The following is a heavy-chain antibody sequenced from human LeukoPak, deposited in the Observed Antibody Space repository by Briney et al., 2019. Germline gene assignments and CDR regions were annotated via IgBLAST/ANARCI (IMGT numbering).Heavy chain of an antibody. CDR2: INPNSGGT. Sequence: GSSVKVSCKASGYTFTAYYIHWVRQAPGQGLELMGRINPNSGGTNYAQKFQGRVTMTRDTSISTAYMELSRLKSDATAVYYCASVAYYDSSGYYLGDYWGQGTLVTVSS. CDR3: ASVAYYDSSGYYLGDY. V-gene: IGHV1-2*06. J-gene: IGHJ4*02. CDR1: GYTFTAYY. D-gene: IGHD3-22*01.